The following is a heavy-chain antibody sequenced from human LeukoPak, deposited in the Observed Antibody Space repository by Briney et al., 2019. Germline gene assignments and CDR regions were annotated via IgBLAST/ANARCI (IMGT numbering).Heavy chain of an antibody. CDR3: ARGGTEIYYYYYGMDV. J-gene: IGHJ6*02. D-gene: IGHD5-24*01. V-gene: IGHV3-30*04. CDR2: ISYDGSDK. CDR1: TFALSRYA. Sequence: GGSLRLSCAASTFALSRYAMHWVRQAPGRGLEWVGVISYDGSDKFYADSVKGRFTISRDNSKNTLYLQMNSLRPEDTAVYYCARGGTEIYYYYYGMDVWGRGTTVTVPS.